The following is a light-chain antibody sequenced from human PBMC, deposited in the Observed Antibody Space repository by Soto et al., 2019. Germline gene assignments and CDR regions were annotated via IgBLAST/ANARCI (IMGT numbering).Light chain of an antibody. CDR3: VSWDDSLSGLV. Sequence: QSVLTHPPSASGTPGQRVTISCSGRRANIGNNYVCWYQQLPGTAPKLLIYSNNQRPSGVPDRFSGSKSGTSASLAISGLRSEDEADYYCVSWDDSLSGLVFGTGTKLTVL. CDR1: RANIGNNY. J-gene: IGLJ1*01. CDR2: SNN. V-gene: IGLV1-47*02.